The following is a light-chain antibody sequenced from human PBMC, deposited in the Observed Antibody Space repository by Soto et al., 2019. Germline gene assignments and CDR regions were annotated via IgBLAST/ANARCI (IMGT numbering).Light chain of an antibody. Sequence: DIQMTQSPSTLSGSVGERVTITCRASQTISSWLAWYQQNPGKSPKLLIYKASSLESGVPSRFSGSGSGTEFTLTISSLQPDDFATYYCQQYNSYSTFGQGTKVDIK. J-gene: IGKJ1*01. V-gene: IGKV1-5*03. CDR2: KAS. CDR3: QQYNSYST. CDR1: QTISSW.